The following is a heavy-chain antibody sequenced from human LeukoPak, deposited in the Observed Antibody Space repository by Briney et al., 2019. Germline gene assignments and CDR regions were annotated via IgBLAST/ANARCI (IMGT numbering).Heavy chain of an antibody. V-gene: IGHV1-69*04. J-gene: IGHJ4*02. CDR2: IIPILGIA. CDR1: GGTFSSYA. Sequence: GSSVKVSCKASGGTFSSYAISWVRQAPGQGLEWMGRIIPILGIANYAQKFQGRVTITADKSTSTAYMELSSLRSEDTAVYYCARGSLHPTVVPAANGEFDYWGQGTLVTVSS. D-gene: IGHD2-2*01. CDR3: ARGSLHPTVVPAANGEFDY.